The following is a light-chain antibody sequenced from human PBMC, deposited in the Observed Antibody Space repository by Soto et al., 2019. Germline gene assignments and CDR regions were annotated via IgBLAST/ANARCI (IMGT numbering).Light chain of an antibody. CDR2: EVS. V-gene: IGLV2-14*01. Sequence: QSVLTEPSSVSGSPRQSITISCTVTSSDVGDYEYVSWYQQHPGKGPKLMIYEVSNRTSGVSNRFSGSKSGNTASLTISGLQAEDETEYFCSSYKRTSRVYVFGTGTTV. CDR3: SSYKRTSRVYV. J-gene: IGLJ1*01. CDR1: SSDVGDYEY.